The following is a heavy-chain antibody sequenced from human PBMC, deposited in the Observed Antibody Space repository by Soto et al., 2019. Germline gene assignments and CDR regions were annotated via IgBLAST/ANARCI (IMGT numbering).Heavy chain of an antibody. CDR3: ARARSDYGGQRGFDY. V-gene: IGHV3-30-3*01. Sequence: QVQLVESGGGVVQPGRSLRLSCAASGFTFRSSAMHWVRQAPGKGLEWVAVISSDGSNKYYADSVKGRFTISRDNPKNTLYLQINSLRAEDTTVYYCARARSDYGGQRGFDYWGQGTLVTVSS. J-gene: IGHJ4*02. CDR2: ISSDGSNK. D-gene: IGHD4-17*01. CDR1: GFTFRSSA.